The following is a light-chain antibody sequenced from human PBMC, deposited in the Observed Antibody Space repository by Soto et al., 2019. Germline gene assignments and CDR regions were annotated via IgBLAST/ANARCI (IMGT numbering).Light chain of an antibody. CDR3: QQYYSTPWT. J-gene: IGKJ1*01. Sequence: DIVLTQSPESLAVSLGERATINCKSSQSVLYSSNNKNYLAWYQHKPGQPPKLLLYWASTRNSGVLDRFSGSGSGTDFTLTISSLQAEDVAVYYCQQYYSTPWTFGQGTKVEIK. V-gene: IGKV4-1*01. CDR1: QSVLYSSNNKNY. CDR2: WAS.